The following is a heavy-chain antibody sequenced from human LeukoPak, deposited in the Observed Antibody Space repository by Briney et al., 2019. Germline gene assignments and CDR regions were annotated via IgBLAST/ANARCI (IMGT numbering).Heavy chain of an antibody. D-gene: IGHD2-15*01. CDR3: ARAGVVRPFDY. V-gene: IGHV4-39*07. CDR1: GGSISSSSYY. CDR2: IYYSGST. J-gene: IGHJ4*02. Sequence: PSETLSLTCTVSGGSISSSSYYWGWIRQPPGKGLEWIGSIYYSGSTYYNPSLKSRVTISVDTSKNQFSLKLSSVTAADTAVYYCARAGVVRPFDYWGQGTLVTVSS.